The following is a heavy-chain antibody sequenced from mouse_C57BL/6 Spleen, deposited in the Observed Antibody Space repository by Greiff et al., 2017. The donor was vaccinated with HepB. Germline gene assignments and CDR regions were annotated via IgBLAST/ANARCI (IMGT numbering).Heavy chain of an antibody. D-gene: IGHD1-1*01. V-gene: IGHV1-81*01. Sequence: VQLQQSGAELARPGASVKLSCKASGYTFTSYGISWVKQRTGQGLEWIGEIYPRSGNTYYNEKFKGKATLTADKSSSTAYMELRSLTSEDSAVYFCARVLFITTVVAEGYYAMDYWGQGTSVTVSS. CDR3: ARVLFITTVVAEGYYAMDY. CDR1: GYTFTSYG. J-gene: IGHJ4*01. CDR2: IYPRSGNT.